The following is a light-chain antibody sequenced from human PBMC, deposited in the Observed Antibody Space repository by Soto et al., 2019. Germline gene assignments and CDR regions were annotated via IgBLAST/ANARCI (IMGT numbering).Light chain of an antibody. CDR2: EAS. J-gene: IGKJ1*01. V-gene: IGKV1-5*03. CDR1: QSISTW. Sequence: DIQMTQSPSTLSASVGARVTITCRASQSISTWLAWYQQKPGKAPKLLIYEASSLGSGVPSRFSGSGSGTEFTLTISSLQPDDFATYYCQQYNSYWTFGQGTKVEIK. CDR3: QQYNSYWT.